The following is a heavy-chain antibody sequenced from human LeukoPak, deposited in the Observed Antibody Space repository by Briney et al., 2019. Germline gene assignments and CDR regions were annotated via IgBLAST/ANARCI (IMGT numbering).Heavy chain of an antibody. Sequence: PGGPLRLSCAASGFTFSSYSMNWVRQAPGKGLEWVSHISSSVNTIYYADSVKGRFTISRDNAKNSLYLQMNNLRAEDTAVYYCARAAGNWGSASTPFDYWGQGTQVTVSS. D-gene: IGHD7-27*01. CDR2: ISSSVNTI. V-gene: IGHV3-48*01. CDR3: ARAAGNWGSASTPFDY. J-gene: IGHJ4*02. CDR1: GFTFSSYS.